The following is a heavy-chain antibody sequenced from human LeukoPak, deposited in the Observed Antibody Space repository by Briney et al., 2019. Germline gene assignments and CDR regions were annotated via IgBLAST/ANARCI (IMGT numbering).Heavy chain of an antibody. CDR1: GFTFSSYG. D-gene: IGHD6-13*01. V-gene: IGHV3-33*06. CDR3: AKDLGSSWYCPDY. J-gene: IGHJ4*02. Sequence: PGRSLRLSCAASGFTFSSYGMHWVRQAPGKGLEWVAVIWYDGSNKYYADSVKGRFTISRDNSKNTLYLQMNSLRAEDTAVYYCAKDLGSSWYCPDYWGQGTLVTVSS. CDR2: IWYDGSNK.